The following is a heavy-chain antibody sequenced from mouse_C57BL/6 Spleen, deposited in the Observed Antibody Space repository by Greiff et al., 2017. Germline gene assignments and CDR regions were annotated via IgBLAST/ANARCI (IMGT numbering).Heavy chain of an antibody. J-gene: IGHJ3*01. D-gene: IGHD1-1*01. CDR3: ARCWNGSSYGDWFAY. CDR2: IWWDDDK. CDR1: GFSLRTFGMG. V-gene: IGHV8-8*01. Sequence: QVTLKVSGPGILQPSQTLSLTCSFSGFSLRTFGMGVGWIRQPSGKGLEWLAHIWWDDDKYYNTALKRRLTISKVTYKNQVFLKIANLDTADTSTYYCARCWNGSSYGDWFAYWGQGTLVTVSA.